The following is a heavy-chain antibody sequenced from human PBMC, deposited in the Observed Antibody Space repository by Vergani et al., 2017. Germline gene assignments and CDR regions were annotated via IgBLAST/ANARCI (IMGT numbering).Heavy chain of an antibody. CDR2: IYYSGST. V-gene: IGHV4-39*01. CDR3: ARHRRVDGYSDY. J-gene: IGHJ4*02. D-gene: IGHD5-24*01. Sequence: QLQLQESGPGLVKPSETLSLTCTVSGGSISSSSYYWGWIRQPPGKGLEWIGSIYYSGSTYYNPSLKSRVTISVDTSKNQFSLKLSSVTAADTAVYYCARHRRVDGYSDYGGQGTLVTVSS. CDR1: GGSISSSSYY.